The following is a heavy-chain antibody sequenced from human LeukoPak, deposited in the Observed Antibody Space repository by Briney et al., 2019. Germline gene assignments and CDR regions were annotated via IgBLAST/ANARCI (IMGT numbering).Heavy chain of an antibody. Sequence: PGGSLRLSCAASGFTFSSHSMNWVRQAPGKGLEWVSSISSSSSYIYYADSVKGRFTISRDNAKNSLYLQMNSLRAEDTAVYYCAREGDIVVVVAAIYFDYWGQGTLVTVSS. D-gene: IGHD2-15*01. CDR3: AREGDIVVVVAAIYFDY. J-gene: IGHJ4*02. V-gene: IGHV3-21*01. CDR1: GFTFSSHS. CDR2: ISSSSSYI.